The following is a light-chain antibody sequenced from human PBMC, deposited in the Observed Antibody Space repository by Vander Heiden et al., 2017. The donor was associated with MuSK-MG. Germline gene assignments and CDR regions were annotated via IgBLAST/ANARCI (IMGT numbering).Light chain of an antibody. J-gene: IGLJ3*02. CDR2: SNN. CDR3: AAWDDSLNGPV. V-gene: IGLV1-44*01. Sequence: QSLLPPPPSASGTPGARVTLSCSGSSSNIGSHTVNWYQQRPGTAPKLLIYSNNQRPSGVPDRFSGSKSGTSASLAISGLQSEEEADYYCAAWDDSLNGPVFGGGTKLTVL. CDR1: SSNIGSHT.